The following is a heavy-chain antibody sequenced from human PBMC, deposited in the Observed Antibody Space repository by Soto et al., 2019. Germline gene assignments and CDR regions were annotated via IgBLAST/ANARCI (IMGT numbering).Heavy chain of an antibody. CDR1: GDSVSSNSAA. J-gene: IGHJ6*02. D-gene: IGHD2-21*02. CDR3: TKQKGDSRTYDGMAV. Sequence: SQTLSLTCAISGDSVSSNSAAWNWIRQSPSRGLEWLGRAYYRSQGYYDSAVSVRSRITVIPDTSKNQFSLQLNSVTPEDTAVYYCTKQKGDSRTYDGMAVWGQGTTVTVSS. V-gene: IGHV6-1*01. CDR2: AYYRSQGYY.